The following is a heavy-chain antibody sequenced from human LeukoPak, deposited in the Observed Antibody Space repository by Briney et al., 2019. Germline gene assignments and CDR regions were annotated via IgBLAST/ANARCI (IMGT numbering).Heavy chain of an antibody. CDR1: GFTFSSYE. CDR3: ARDQYSDASVSSYNGSEY. V-gene: IGHV3-48*03. Sequence: GGSLRLSCAASGFTFSSYEMNWVRQAPGKGREWVSYITTSGSTIYYADSVKGRFTISRDNSQNSLYLQMNSLRSEDTAVYYCARDQYSDASVSSYNGSEYWGQGTLVTVSS. CDR2: ITTSGSTI. J-gene: IGHJ4*02. D-gene: IGHD3-10*01.